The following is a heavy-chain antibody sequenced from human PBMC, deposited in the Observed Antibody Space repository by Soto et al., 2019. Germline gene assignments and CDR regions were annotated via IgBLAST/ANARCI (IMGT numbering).Heavy chain of an antibody. CDR1: GGSVSNDNFY. CDR2: VHSSGIT. Sequence: PSETLSLTCTVSGGSVSNDNFYWSWIRQPPGKGLEWIGYVHSSGITNYNPSLKRRVTISVDTSRNQFSLRLISVTAADTAVYYCARGLTMGQLPSHFDHWGQGTLVTVSS. D-gene: IGHD3-16*01. CDR3: ARGLTMGQLPSHFDH. J-gene: IGHJ5*02. V-gene: IGHV4-61*01.